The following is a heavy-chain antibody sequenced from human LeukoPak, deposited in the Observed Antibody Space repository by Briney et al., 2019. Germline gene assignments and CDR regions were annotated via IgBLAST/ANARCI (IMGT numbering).Heavy chain of an antibody. D-gene: IGHD2-21*02. CDR3: VREDTPATANY. CDR1: GFIFRSYV. CDR2: ISGSGDST. Sequence: GGSLRLSCAASGFIFRSYVMTWVRQAPGKGLEWVSIISGSGDSTYYADSVKGRFTISRDNFKNTLYLQMNSLRAEDTAVYYCVREDTPATANYWGQGTLVTISS. V-gene: IGHV3-23*01. J-gene: IGHJ4*02.